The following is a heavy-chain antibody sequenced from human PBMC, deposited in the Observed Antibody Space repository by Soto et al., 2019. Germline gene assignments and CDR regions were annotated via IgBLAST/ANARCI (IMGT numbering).Heavy chain of an antibody. CDR3: TNVLTGKGPDY. CDR2: IYYIGST. CDR1: GGSISSSSYY. D-gene: IGHD3-9*01. J-gene: IGHJ4*02. V-gene: IGHV4-39*01. Sequence: PSETLSLTCTVSGGSISSSSYYWGWIRQPPGKGLEWIGSIYYIGSTYYNPSLKSRITISIDTSKNQFSLNLSSVTAADTAVYCCTNVLTGKGPDYWGQGTLVTVSS.